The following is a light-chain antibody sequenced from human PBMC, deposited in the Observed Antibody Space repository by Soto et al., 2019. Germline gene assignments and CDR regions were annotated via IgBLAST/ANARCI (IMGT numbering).Light chain of an antibody. CDR3: SSYTSSSTWV. Sequence: QSALTQPASVSGSPGQSITISCTGTSSDVGGYNYVSWYQQHPGKAPKLMIYEVSNRPSGVSNRFSGSKSGNTVSLTISGLQAEDEADYYCSSYTSSSTWVVGGGTKLTVL. CDR2: EVS. J-gene: IGLJ3*02. V-gene: IGLV2-14*01. CDR1: SSDVGGYNY.